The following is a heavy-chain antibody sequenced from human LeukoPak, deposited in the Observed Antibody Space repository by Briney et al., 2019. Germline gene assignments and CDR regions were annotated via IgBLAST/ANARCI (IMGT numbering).Heavy chain of an antibody. CDR1: GYTFTSYY. Sequence: ASVKASCKASGYTFTSYYMHWVRQAPGQGLEWMGIINPSGGSTSYAQKFQGRVTMTRDTSTSTVYMELSSLRSEDTAVYYCARELGVVPDYYYYYMDVWGKGTTVTVSS. V-gene: IGHV1-46*01. D-gene: IGHD2-2*01. CDR3: ARELGVVPDYYYYYMDV. CDR2: INPSGGST. J-gene: IGHJ6*03.